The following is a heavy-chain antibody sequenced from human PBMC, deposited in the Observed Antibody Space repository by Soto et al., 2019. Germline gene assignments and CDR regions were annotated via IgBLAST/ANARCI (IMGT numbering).Heavy chain of an antibody. CDR2: LSIRCTNI. V-gene: IGHV3-48*01. CDR1: GFTFSSYG. CDR3: ARGAAGNAYF. D-gene: IGHD6-13*01. J-gene: IGHJ4*02. Sequence: EVQLWEPGGGLVQPGGSLGLSCAAPGFTFSSYGMNWVRQTPGKGLEGLSYLSIRCTNIHYADSVKGRFTISRDNAKNSLYLQMNSLGAEDTAVYYCARGAAGNAYFWGQGIPVTVSS.